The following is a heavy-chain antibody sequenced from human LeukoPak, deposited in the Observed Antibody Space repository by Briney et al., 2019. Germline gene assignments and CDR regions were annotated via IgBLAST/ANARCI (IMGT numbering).Heavy chain of an antibody. Sequence: GSLRPSCAAFCFTFRKAWINWVRQASGKGLGLGGRIKSKPDGGTTDYAAPVKGRFTISRDDSKNTLYLQMNSLKTEDTAVYYCTSETNYYDSSGYYSPFDYWGQGTLVTVSS. CDR2: IKSKPDGGTT. V-gene: IGHV3-15*07. CDR3: TSETNYYDSSGYYSPFDY. J-gene: IGHJ4*02. CDR1: CFTFRKAW. D-gene: IGHD3-22*01.